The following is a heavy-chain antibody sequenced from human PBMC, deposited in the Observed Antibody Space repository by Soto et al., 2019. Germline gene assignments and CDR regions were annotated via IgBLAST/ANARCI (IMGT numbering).Heavy chain of an antibody. CDR2: ISYSGTT. CDR3: ARDAPSSSYFDY. D-gene: IGHD2-2*01. J-gene: IGHJ4*02. Sequence: PSETLSLTCTVSGGSISYYYWLWILQPPGKRLEWIGYISYSGTTFYNPSLKSRVTISVDTSKNQFSLKLSSVTAADTAVYYCARDAPSSSYFDYWGQGTLVTVSS. V-gene: IGHV4-59*01. CDR1: GGSISYYY.